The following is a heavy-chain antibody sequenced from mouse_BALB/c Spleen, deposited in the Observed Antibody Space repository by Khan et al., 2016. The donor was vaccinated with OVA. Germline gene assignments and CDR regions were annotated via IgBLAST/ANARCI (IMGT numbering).Heavy chain of an antibody. Sequence: QVRLQQSGAELAKPGASVKMSCKASGYTFINYWILWIKQRPGQGLEWIGYINPSTGYTEYNQNFKDKATLTADISSSTAYMQLRSLTSEDSAVYYCARRGLRWDFDYWGQGTTLTGSS. CDR3: ARRGLRWDFDY. V-gene: IGHV1-7*01. J-gene: IGHJ2*01. CDR2: INPSTGYT. CDR1: GYTFINYW. D-gene: IGHD1-1*01.